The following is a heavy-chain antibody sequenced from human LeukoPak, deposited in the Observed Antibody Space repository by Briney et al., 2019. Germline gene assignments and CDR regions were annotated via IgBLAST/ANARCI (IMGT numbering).Heavy chain of an antibody. V-gene: IGHV1-69*13. J-gene: IGHJ5*02. D-gene: IGHD4-17*01. CDR2: IIPIFGIA. Sequence: GASVKISCKASGGTFSSYAISWVRQAPGQGLEWMGGIIPIFGIANYAQKFQGRVTITADESTSTAYMELSSLRSEDTAVYYCARIPDVDYGDYHWFDPWGQGTLVTVSS. CDR3: ARIPDVDYGDYHWFDP. CDR1: GGTFSSYA.